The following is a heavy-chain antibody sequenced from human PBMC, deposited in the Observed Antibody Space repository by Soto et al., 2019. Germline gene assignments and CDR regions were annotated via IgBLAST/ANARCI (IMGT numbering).Heavy chain of an antibody. J-gene: IGHJ4*02. CDR2: ITSSGDGT. V-gene: IGHV3-23*01. CDR3: GMPVALMAYAY. CDR1: GFTFSSHD. D-gene: IGHD6-19*01. Sequence: VQLLESGGGLVQPGGSLRLSCAASGFTFSSHDMSWVRQAPGKGLEWVSGITSSGDGTRYADPVKGRFSISRDNSKDTVYLQMNNLRAEETAIYYCGMPVALMAYAYRGQGTLVTVSS.